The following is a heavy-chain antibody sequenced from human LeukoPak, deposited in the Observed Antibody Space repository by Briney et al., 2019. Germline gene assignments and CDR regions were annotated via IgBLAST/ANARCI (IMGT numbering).Heavy chain of an antibody. J-gene: IGHJ4*02. CDR3: ARHVRSGWYYEY. V-gene: IGHV4-34*01. CDR2: INHSGST. CDR1: GGSFSGYY. Sequence: SETLSLTCAVYGGSFSGYYWSWIRQPPGKGLEWIGEINHSGSTNYNPSLKSRVTISVDTSRNQFSLKLSSVTAADTAVYYCARHVRSGWYYEYWGQGTLVTVSS. D-gene: IGHD6-19*01.